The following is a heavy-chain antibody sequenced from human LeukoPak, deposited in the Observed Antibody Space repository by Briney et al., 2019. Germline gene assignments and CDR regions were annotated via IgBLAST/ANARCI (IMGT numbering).Heavy chain of an antibody. D-gene: IGHD3-3*01. Sequence: GASVKVSCKVSGYTLTELSMHWVRQAPGKGLEWMGGFDPEDGETIYAQKFKGRVTMTEDTSTDTAYMELSSLRSEDTAVYYCATVARITIFGVVIINYFDYWGQGTLVTVSS. CDR1: GYTLTELS. CDR3: ATVARITIFGVVIINYFDY. J-gene: IGHJ4*02. CDR2: FDPEDGET. V-gene: IGHV1-24*01.